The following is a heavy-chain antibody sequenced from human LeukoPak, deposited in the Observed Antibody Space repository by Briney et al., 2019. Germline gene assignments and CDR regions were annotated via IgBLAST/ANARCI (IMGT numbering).Heavy chain of an antibody. CDR2: INPNNGGT. J-gene: IGHJ4*02. D-gene: IGHD5-24*01. V-gene: IGHV1-2*02. Sequence: ASVKVSCKASGYTFTGYYMHWVRQAPGQGLEWMGWINPNNGGTNYAQKFQGRVTMTRDTSISTAYMELSRLRSDDTAVYYCARDQKRWLQCLDYWGQGTLVTVSS. CDR1: GYTFTGYY. CDR3: ARDQKRWLQCLDY.